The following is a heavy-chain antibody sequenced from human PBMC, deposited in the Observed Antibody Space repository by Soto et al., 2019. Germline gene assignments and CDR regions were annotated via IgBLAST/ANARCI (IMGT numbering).Heavy chain of an antibody. CDR3: AREPYGDSQYFDY. D-gene: IGHD2-21*02. J-gene: IGHJ4*02. CDR1: GFTFNSLS. Sequence: QVQLVESGGGMVQPGTSLRLSCAASGFTFNSLSLHWVRQRPDKGLEWVAVISHDGRVTFYADFVKGRFTVSRDNSTNTTYLQVNRLRAEDTAVYYCAREPYGDSQYFDYWGQGTLVTVSS. CDR2: ISHDGRVT. V-gene: IGHV3-30*04.